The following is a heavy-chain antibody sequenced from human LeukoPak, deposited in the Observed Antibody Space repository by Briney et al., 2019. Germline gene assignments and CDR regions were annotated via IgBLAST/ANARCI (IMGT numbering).Heavy chain of an antibody. CDR1: GGSFSGYY. Sequence: SETLSLTCAVYGGSFSGYYWSWIRQPPGKGLEWIGEINHSGSTNYNPSLKSRVTISVDTSKNQFSLKLSSVTAADTAVYYCARTLTHRYGMDVWGQGTTVTVSS. D-gene: IGHD1-14*01. V-gene: IGHV4-34*01. J-gene: IGHJ6*02. CDR3: ARTLTHRYGMDV. CDR2: INHSGST.